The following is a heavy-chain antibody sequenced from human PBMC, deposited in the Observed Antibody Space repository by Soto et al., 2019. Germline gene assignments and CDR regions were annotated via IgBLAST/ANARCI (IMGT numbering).Heavy chain of an antibody. Sequence: QVQLQESGPGLVKPSQTLSLTCTVSGGSISSGGYYWSWIRQHPGKGLEWIGYIYYSGSTYYTPSLKSRVTISVDTSKNQFSLKLSSVTAADTAVYYCARDRYCSGGSCYYFDYWGQGTLVTVSS. D-gene: IGHD2-15*01. J-gene: IGHJ4*02. V-gene: IGHV4-31*03. CDR3: ARDRYCSGGSCYYFDY. CDR2: IYYSGST. CDR1: GGSISSGGYY.